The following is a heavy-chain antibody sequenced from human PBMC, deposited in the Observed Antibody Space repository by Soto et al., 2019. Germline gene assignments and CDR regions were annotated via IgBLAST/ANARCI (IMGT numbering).Heavy chain of an antibody. CDR2: ISTYNGNT. Sequence: QVQLVQSGAEVKKPGASVKVSCKASGYTFTTYDISWVRQAPGQGLDWMGRISTYNGNTNYPQSLQGRLTMTTDTSTTTAYMELSSLRSDDTAVYYCARDPYHGLMVNAPSRYGMDVWGQGTTVTVSS. J-gene: IGHJ6*02. CDR3: ARDPYHGLMVNAPSRYGMDV. D-gene: IGHD2-8*01. V-gene: IGHV1-18*01. CDR1: GYTFTTYD.